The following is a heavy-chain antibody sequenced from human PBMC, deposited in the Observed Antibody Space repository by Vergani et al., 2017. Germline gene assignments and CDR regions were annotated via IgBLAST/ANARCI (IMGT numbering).Heavy chain of an antibody. CDR2: IIPIFGTA. Sequence: QVQLVQSGAEVKKPGASVKVSCKASGYTFTGYYMHWVRQAPGQGLEWMGGIIPIFGTANYAQKFQGRVTITADKSTSTAYMELSSLRSEDTAVYYCATAVPDFWSGYAPRGGDYFDYWGQGTLVTVSS. V-gene: IGHV1-69*06. CDR3: ATAVPDFWSGYAPRGGDYFDY. D-gene: IGHD3-3*01. J-gene: IGHJ4*02. CDR1: GYTFTGYY.